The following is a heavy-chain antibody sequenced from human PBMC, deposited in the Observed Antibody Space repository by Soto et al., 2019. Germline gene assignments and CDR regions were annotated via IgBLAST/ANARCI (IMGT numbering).Heavy chain of an antibody. Sequence: SETLSLTCTVSGGSIISGDYFWGWILQSPGKGLEWIGYISSIGSTYYNPSLKSRVSVSRDTSKNQFSLKLSSVTTTDTAVYYCARGLVIRPYYYHGMDVWGQGTTVTVSS. CDR3: ARGLVIRPYYYHGMDV. J-gene: IGHJ6*02. V-gene: IGHV4-30-4*01. D-gene: IGHD3-9*01. CDR1: GGSIISGDYF. CDR2: ISSIGST.